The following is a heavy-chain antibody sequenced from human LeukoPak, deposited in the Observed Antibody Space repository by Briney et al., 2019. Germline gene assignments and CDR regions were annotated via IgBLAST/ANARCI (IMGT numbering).Heavy chain of an antibody. Sequence: SSETLSLTCTVSGGSISSYYWSWIRQPPGKGLEWIGYIYYSGTTNYNPSLKSRVTISVDTSKNQFSLKLSSVTAADTAVYYCARGLDCSSTSCYRDLDYWGQGTLVTVSS. CDR1: GGSISSYY. CDR2: IYYSGTT. CDR3: ARGLDCSSTSCYRDLDY. D-gene: IGHD2-2*01. V-gene: IGHV4-59*01. J-gene: IGHJ4*02.